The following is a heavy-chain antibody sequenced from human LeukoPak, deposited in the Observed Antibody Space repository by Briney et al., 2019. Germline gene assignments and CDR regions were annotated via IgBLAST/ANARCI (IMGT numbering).Heavy chain of an antibody. CDR1: GFTFSSYA. CDR3: AKDPYYDFWSGSPYYFDY. CDR2: ISGSGGST. V-gene: IGHV3-23*01. J-gene: IGHJ4*02. D-gene: IGHD3-3*01. Sequence: GGSLRLSCAASGFTFSSYAMGWVRQAPGKGLEWVSAISGSGGSTYYADSVKGRFTISRDNSKNTLYLQMNSLRAEDTAVYYCAKDPYYDFWSGSPYYFDYWGQGTLVTVSS.